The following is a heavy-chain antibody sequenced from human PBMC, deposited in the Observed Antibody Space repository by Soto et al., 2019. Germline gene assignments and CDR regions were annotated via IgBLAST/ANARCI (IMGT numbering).Heavy chain of an antibody. V-gene: IGHV1-69*02. CDR3: ARLSDYDGLSSDY. Sequence: GASVKVSCKASGGTFSSYTISWVRQAPGQGLEWMGRIIPILGIANYAQKFQGRVTITADKSTSTAYMELSSLRSEDTAVYYCARLSDYDGLSSDYWGQGTLVTVSS. D-gene: IGHD3-10*01. J-gene: IGHJ4*02. CDR1: GGTFSSYT. CDR2: IIPILGIA.